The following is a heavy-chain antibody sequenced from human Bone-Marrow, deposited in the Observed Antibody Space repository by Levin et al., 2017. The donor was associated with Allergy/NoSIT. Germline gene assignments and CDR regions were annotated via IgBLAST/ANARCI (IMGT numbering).Heavy chain of an antibody. J-gene: IGHJ4*02. CDR1: GGSFTGYF. V-gene: IGHV4-34*01. CDR2: INHSGST. Sequence: SSQTLSLTCAVDGGSFTGYFWTWIRQPPGKGLEWIGEINHSGSTKYNPSLTSRVTISVDTSKKEFSLNLSSVTAADTAVFYCARGGRWSFSYYFDYWGQGTRVTVSS. D-gene: IGHD3-10*01. CDR3: ARGGRWSFSYYFDY.